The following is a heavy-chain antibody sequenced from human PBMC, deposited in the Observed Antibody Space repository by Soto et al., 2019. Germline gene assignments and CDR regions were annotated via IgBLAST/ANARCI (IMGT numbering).Heavy chain of an antibody. CDR1: GFTFSNAW. Sequence: GGSLRLSCAASGFTFSNAWMNWVRQAPGKGLEWVGRIKSKTDGGTTDYAAPVKGRFTISRDDSKNTLYLQMNSLKTEDTAVYYCTTHSVSARLVLDYWGQGTLVTVSS. V-gene: IGHV3-15*07. CDR2: IKSKTDGGTT. D-gene: IGHD6-6*01. J-gene: IGHJ4*02. CDR3: TTHSVSARLVLDY.